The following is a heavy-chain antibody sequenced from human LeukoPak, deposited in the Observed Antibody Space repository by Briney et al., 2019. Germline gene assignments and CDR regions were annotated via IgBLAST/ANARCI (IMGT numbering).Heavy chain of an antibody. J-gene: IGHJ4*02. V-gene: IGHV3-21*01. CDR3: ARDRFTMVRGVSY. Sequence: GGSLRLSCAASGFTFSSYSMTWVRQAPGKGLEWVSSISSSSSYIYYADSVKGRFTISRDNAKNSLYLQMNSLRAEDTAVYYCARDRFTMVRGVSYWGQGTLVTVSS. CDR1: GFTFSSYS. CDR2: ISSSSSYI. D-gene: IGHD3-10*01.